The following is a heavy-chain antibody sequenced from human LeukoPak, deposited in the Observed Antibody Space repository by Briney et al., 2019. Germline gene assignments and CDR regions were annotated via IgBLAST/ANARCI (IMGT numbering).Heavy chain of an antibody. CDR3: ARAEVGWGSYYYMDV. J-gene: IGHJ6*03. CDR1: GFTFSSYG. D-gene: IGHD6-19*01. V-gene: IGHV3-23*01. CDR2: IVPSGGTT. Sequence: GGSLRLSCAASGFTFSSYGMNWVRQAPGKGLEWVSGIVPSGGTTYYADSVKGRFTVSRDNSKNTLYLQMNSLRADDTAVYYCARAEVGWGSYYYMDVWGKGTTVTVSS.